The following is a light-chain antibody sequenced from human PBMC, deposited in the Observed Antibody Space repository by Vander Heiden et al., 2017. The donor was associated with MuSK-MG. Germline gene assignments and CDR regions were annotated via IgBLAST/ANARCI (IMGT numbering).Light chain of an antibody. CDR3: HSSSCT. CDR2: DEA. Sequence: EIVLTQSPGTLSLSPGERVTLSCKASQSVSGRYLAGYQQRPGQAPRLLSHDEATRATGVKDRVSGSGYGTDFTRTISRLESEDFAVENGHSSSCTFGQGTKIDIK. J-gene: IGKJ2*02. CDR1: QSVSGRY. V-gene: IGKV3-20*01.